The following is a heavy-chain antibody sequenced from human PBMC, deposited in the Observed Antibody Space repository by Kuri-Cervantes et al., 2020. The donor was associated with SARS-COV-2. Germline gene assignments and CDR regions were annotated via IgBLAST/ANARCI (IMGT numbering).Heavy chain of an antibody. J-gene: IGHJ4*02. D-gene: IGHD3-3*01. CDR3: ASGYYDFWSGYDY. CDR1: GFTFSSYG. V-gene: IGHV3-30*02. CDR2: IRYDGSNK. Sequence: GESLKISCAASGFTFSSYGMHWVRQAPGKGLEWVAFIRYDGSNKYYADSVKGRFTISRDNSKNTLYLQMNSLGAEDTAVYYCASGYYDFWSGYDYWGQGTLVTVSS.